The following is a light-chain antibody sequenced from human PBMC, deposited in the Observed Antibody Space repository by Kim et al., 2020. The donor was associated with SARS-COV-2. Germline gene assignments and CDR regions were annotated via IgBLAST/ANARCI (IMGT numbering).Light chain of an antibody. CDR3: SSYTSSSTFEV. CDR1: SSDVGGYNY. CDR2: DVS. J-gene: IGLJ3*02. V-gene: IGLV2-14*01. Sequence: QSALTQPASVSGSPGQSITISCTGTSSDVGGYNYVSWYQQHPGKAPKLMIYDVSKRPSGVSNRFSGSKSGNTASLTISGLQAEDEADYYYSSYTSSSTFEVFGGGTQLTVL.